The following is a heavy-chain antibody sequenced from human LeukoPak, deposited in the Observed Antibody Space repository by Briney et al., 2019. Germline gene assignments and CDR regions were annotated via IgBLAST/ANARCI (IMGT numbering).Heavy chain of an antibody. CDR1: GFTFSDSA. Sequence: GGSLRLSCAASGFTFSDSAMHWVRQASGKGLEWVGRIRSKPNSYATSYAASVRGRFTISRDDSNNTAFLQMNSLKTEDTAVYYCLRPRPGDWYFDLWGRGALVTVSS. CDR2: IRSKPNSYAT. D-gene: IGHD7-27*01. J-gene: IGHJ2*01. CDR3: LRPRPGDWYFDL. V-gene: IGHV3-73*01.